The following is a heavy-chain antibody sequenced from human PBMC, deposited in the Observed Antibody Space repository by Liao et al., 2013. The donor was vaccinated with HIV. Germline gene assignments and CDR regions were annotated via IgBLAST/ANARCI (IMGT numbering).Heavy chain of an antibody. V-gene: IGHV4-30-4*08. CDR2: IYYSGST. CDR3: ARDRRGLTGNDAFDI. Sequence: QVQLQESGPGLVKPSQTLSLTCTVSGGSISSGDYYWSWIRQPPGKGLEWIGYIYYSGSTYYNPSLKSRVTISVDTSKNQFSLKLSSVTAADTAVYYCARDRRGLTGNDAFDIWGQGDNGHRLF. J-gene: IGHJ3*02. D-gene: IGHD1-20*01. CDR1: GGSISSGDYY.